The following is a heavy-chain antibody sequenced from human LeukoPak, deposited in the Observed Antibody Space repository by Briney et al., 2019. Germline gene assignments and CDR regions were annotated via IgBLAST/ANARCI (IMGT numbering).Heavy chain of an antibody. Sequence: SETLSLTCTVSGGSISSYYWSWIRQPPGKGLEWIGYIYYSGSTNYNPSLKSRVTISVDTSKNQFSLKLSSVTAADTAVYYCARGGRIASDAFDIWGQGTKVTVSS. V-gene: IGHV4-59*01. CDR2: IYYSGST. D-gene: IGHD2-15*01. CDR3: ARGGRIASDAFDI. J-gene: IGHJ3*02. CDR1: GGSISSYY.